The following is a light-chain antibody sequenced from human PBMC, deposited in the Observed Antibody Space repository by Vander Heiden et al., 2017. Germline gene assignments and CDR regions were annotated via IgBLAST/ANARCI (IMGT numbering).Light chain of an antibody. CDR2: AAS. Sequence: IQLTQSPSFLSASVGDRVNIACRASQGIGSALGWYQQKPGKAPKFLIYAASTLQSGVPSRFSGSGSGTEFTLTISSLQPEDFATYYCQQLNSYPHTFGQGTKLEIK. CDR1: QGIGSA. CDR3: QQLNSYPHT. V-gene: IGKV1-9*01. J-gene: IGKJ2*01.